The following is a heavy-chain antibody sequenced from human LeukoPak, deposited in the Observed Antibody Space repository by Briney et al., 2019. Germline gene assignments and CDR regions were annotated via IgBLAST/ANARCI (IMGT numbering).Heavy chain of an antibody. V-gene: IGHV3-21*01. CDR2: VSGGGSST. J-gene: IGHJ3*02. Sequence: GGSLRLSCAASGFTFSNYGMTWVRQAPGKGLEWVSVVSGGGSSTYYADSVKGRFTISRDNAKNSLYLQMNSLRAEDTAVYYCARVGMVAAGAFDIWGQGTMVTVSS. CDR1: GFTFSNYG. CDR3: ARVGMVAAGAFDI. D-gene: IGHD2-15*01.